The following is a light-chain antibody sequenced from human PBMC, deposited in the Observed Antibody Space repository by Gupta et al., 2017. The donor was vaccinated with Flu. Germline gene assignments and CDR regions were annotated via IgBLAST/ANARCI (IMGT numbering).Light chain of an antibody. J-gene: IGKJ1*01. Sequence: DIVMTQSPDSLAVSLGERATINCKASQSVLDSFNNENYLSWYQQKPGQPPKLLIYWASTRESGVPDRFSGSGSGTDFTLTISSLQAEDVAVYYCHQYHSSPWTFGQGTKVEIK. V-gene: IGKV4-1*01. CDR3: HQYHSSPWT. CDR1: QSVLDSFNNENY. CDR2: WAS.